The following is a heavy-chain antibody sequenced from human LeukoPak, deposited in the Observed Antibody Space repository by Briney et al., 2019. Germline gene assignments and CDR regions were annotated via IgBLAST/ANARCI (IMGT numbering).Heavy chain of an antibody. V-gene: IGHV1-2*02. CDR2: INPNSGGT. D-gene: IGHD2-15*01. CDR1: GYTLTAYL. J-gene: IGHJ3*02. Sequence: APVKVSCKAPGYTLTAYLINWVAQAPGQGLEWMGWINPNSGGTNYAQKFQGRVTMTRDTSISTAYMELSRLRSDDTAVYYCAREGRGWAFDIWGQGTMVTVSS. CDR3: AREGRGWAFDI.